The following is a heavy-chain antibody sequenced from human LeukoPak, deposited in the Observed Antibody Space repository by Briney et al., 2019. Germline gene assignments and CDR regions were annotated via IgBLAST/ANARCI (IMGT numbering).Heavy chain of an antibody. CDR3: ARGPIFGLGSYFDY. CDR2: MNPNSGNT. V-gene: IGHV1-8*02. Sequence: RGASVKVSCKASGGTFSSYAISWVRQAPGQGLEWMGWMNPNSGNTGYAQKFQGRVTLTRDTSITTAYMELTNLRFEDTAVYYCARGPIFGLGSYFDYWAQGTLVTVSS. CDR1: GGTFSSYA. J-gene: IGHJ4*02. D-gene: IGHD3-10*01.